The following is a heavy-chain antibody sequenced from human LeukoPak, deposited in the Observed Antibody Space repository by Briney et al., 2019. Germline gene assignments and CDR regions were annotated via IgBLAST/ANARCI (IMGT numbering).Heavy chain of an antibody. D-gene: IGHD1-1*01. V-gene: IGHV4-39*07. J-gene: IGHJ4*02. Sequence: SETLSLTCTVSGGSISSSSYYWGWIRQPPWKGLEWIGSIYYSGSTYYNPSLKSRVTISVDTSKNQFSLKVNSVTAADTAVYYCARGGGWGNWNDAVDYWGQGTLVTVSS. CDR2: IYYSGST. CDR3: ARGGGWGNWNDAVDY. CDR1: GGSISSSSYY.